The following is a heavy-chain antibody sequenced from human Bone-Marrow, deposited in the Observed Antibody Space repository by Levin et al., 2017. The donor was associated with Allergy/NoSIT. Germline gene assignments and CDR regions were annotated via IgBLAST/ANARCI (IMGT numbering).Heavy chain of an antibody. CDR3: AKAVTQNDAFDI. CDR2: IYPGDSHI. Sequence: GGSLRLSCQTSGFSFTSNWIAWVRQMPGKGLEWMGVIYPGDSHIRYSPSFQGQVTISADNAITTAYLQWNSLKASDTAIYYCAKAVTQNDAFDIWGQGTMVTVSS. V-gene: IGHV5-51*01. CDR1: GFSFTSNW. D-gene: IGHD2-15*01. J-gene: IGHJ3*02.